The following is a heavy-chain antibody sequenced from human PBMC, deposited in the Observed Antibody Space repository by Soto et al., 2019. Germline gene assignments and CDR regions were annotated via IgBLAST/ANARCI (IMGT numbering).Heavy chain of an antibody. D-gene: IGHD3-3*01. CDR2: IRSKANSYAT. V-gene: IGHV3-73*01. CDR1: GFTFSGSA. J-gene: IGHJ6*02. CDR3: TSRFKITIFGVVTPRVDV. Sequence: GGSLRLSCAASGFTFSGSAMHWVRQASGKGLEWVGRIRSKANSYATAYAASVKGRFTISRDDSKNTAYLQMNSLKTENTAVYYCTSRFKITIFGVVTPRVDVWGQGTTVTVS.